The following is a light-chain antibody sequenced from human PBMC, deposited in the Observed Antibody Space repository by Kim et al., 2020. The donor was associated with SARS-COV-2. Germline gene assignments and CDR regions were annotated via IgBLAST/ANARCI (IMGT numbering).Light chain of an antibody. V-gene: IGKV1-16*02. CDR3: QQYNSYPLT. J-gene: IGKJ4*01. Sequence: ASVGDRVTITCRASQGITNQLVVFQHTPGKAPKSLIFAASNLHSGVPSKFSGSGSGTDFTLTIDSLQPEDVATYYCQQYNSYPLTFGGGTKVDIK. CDR2: AAS. CDR1: QGITNQ.